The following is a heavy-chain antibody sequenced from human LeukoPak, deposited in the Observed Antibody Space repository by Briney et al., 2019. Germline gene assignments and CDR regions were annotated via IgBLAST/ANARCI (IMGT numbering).Heavy chain of an antibody. CDR1: GFSFISYS. CDR3: ARGATTTRFGRFDP. D-gene: IGHD4-17*01. CDR2: ISSSSDYI. V-gene: IGHV3-21*01. J-gene: IGHJ5*02. Sequence: PGGSLRLSCAASGFSFISYSMNWVRQAPGKGLEWVSSISSSSDYIYHADSVKGRFTISRDNPKKSLYLQMNSLRAEDTAVYYCARGATTTRFGRFDPWGQGTLDIVSS.